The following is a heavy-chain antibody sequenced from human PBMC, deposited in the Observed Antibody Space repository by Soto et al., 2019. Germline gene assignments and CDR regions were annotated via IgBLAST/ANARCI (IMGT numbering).Heavy chain of an antibody. D-gene: IGHD2-21*02. Sequence: PSENLSLTCTVSGASINSYYWSWIRQPPGKGLEWIGYGFYSGITNYNPSLKGRVTMSVDMSKNQFSLKLTSVTAADTAVYYCARVFPSYCGGDCSYFDSWGQGTPVTLSS. V-gene: IGHV4-59*01. CDR1: GASINSYY. CDR3: ARVFPSYCGGDCSYFDS. J-gene: IGHJ4*02. CDR2: GFYSGIT.